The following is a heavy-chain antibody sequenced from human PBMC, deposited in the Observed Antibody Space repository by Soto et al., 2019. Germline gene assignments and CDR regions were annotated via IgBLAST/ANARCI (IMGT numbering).Heavy chain of an antibody. J-gene: IGHJ5*02. CDR2: INPNSGGT. CDR1: GYTFTGYY. V-gene: IGHV1-2*02. Sequence: ASVKVSCKASGYTFTGYYMHWVRQAPGQGLEWMGWINPNSGGTNYAQKFQGRVTMTRDTSISTAYMELSRLRSDDTAVYYCAREGYCSGGSCYEIDDNWFDPWGQGTLVTVPQ. CDR3: AREGYCSGGSCYEIDDNWFDP. D-gene: IGHD2-15*01.